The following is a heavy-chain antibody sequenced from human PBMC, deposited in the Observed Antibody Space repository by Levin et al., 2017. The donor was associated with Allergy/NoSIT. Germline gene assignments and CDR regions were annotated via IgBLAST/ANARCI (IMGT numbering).Heavy chain of an antibody. CDR1: GFTFSNSA. D-gene: IGHD2-8*01. V-gene: IGHV3-30-3*01. Sequence: PGESLKISCAASGFTFSNSAMHWVRQAPGKGLEWVAVISYDGSNKYYADSVKGRFTISRDNSKNTLFLQMNSLRAEDTAVYYCARDHPVIRNGGPHDAFDVWGQGTMVTVSS. J-gene: IGHJ3*01. CDR3: ARDHPVIRNGGPHDAFDV. CDR2: ISYDGSNK.